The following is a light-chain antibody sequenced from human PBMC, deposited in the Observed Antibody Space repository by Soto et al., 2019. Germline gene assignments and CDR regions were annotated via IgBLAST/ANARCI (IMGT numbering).Light chain of an antibody. V-gene: IGLV1-40*01. CDR2: SSN. CDR1: RSNIGAGYD. J-gene: IGLJ2*01. CDR3: AAWDDSLNGVV. Sequence: QAVVTQPPSVSGAPGQRVTISCTGTRSNIGAGYDVHWYQQIPGTAPKLLIYSSNQRPSGVPDRFSGSKSGTSASLAISGLQSEDEADYYCAAWDDSLNGVVFGGGTKLTVL.